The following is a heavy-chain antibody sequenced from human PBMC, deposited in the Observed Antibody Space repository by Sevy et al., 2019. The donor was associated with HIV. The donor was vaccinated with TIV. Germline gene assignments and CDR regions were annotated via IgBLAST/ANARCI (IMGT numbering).Heavy chain of an antibody. CDR1: GGSISGNF. CDR2: IYYSGST. CDR3: ASGSGSYYDAFHI. D-gene: IGHD1-26*01. Sequence: SETLSITCSVSGGSISGNFWTWIRQPPGKGLEWIGYIYYSGSTNSNPSLKSRVSISLDTSKNQFSLRLNSVTAADTAVYYCASGSGSYYDAFHIRGQGTMVTVSS. V-gene: IGHV4-59*01. J-gene: IGHJ3*02.